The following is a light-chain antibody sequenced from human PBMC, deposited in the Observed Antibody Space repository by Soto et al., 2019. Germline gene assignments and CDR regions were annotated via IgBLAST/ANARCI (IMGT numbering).Light chain of an antibody. Sequence: QSALTQPASVSGSPGQSITISCTGTNNDVANYNLVSWYQQHPGKAPKLRIYEGSKWPSGVSNRFSGSKSANTASLTISGLQAEDEADYYCCSYAGSRSWVFGGGTKVTVL. CDR3: CSYAGSRSWV. CDR2: EGS. V-gene: IGLV2-23*01. CDR1: NNDVANYNL. J-gene: IGLJ3*02.